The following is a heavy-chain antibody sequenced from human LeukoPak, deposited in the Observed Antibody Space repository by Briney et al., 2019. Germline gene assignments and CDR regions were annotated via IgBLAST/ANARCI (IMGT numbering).Heavy chain of an antibody. Sequence: SQTLSLTCVISGDSVSSNSASWNWIRQSPSRGLEWLGRTYYRSRWYNDYAVSVRSRITINPDTSKNQFSLQLNSVTPEDTAVFYCTRGNYYSFTMDVWGQGTTATVSS. J-gene: IGHJ6*02. CDR1: GDSVSSNSAS. CDR2: TYYRSRWYN. V-gene: IGHV6-1*01. CDR3: TRGNYYSFTMDV. D-gene: IGHD6-13*01.